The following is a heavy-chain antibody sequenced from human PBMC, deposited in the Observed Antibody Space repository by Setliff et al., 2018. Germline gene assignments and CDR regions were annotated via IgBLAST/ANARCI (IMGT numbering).Heavy chain of an antibody. CDR1: GASISSGHY. CDR2: IYHKGRT. CDR3: ASPRRDDLDSPFDPFDI. J-gene: IGHJ3*02. V-gene: IGHV4-38-2*01. Sequence: SETLSLTCDVSGASISSGHYWGWIRQPPGKGLERIATIYHKGRTYFNPSLQSRVTMSLDRSKNQFSLRLTSVTASDTAVYYCASPRRDDLDSPFDPFDIWGHGTRVTVSS. D-gene: IGHD3-3*01.